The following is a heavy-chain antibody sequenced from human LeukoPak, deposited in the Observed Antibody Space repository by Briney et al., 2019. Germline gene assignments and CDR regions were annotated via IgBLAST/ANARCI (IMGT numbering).Heavy chain of an antibody. CDR1: GFTFGNYA. D-gene: IGHD6-13*01. CDR2: ISPSADST. V-gene: IGHV3-23*01. Sequence: YPGGSLRLSCAASGFTFGNYAMSWVRQAPGKGLEWVSAISPSADSTSYADSVKGRFAISRDNSKNTLYLQMDSLRAEDTAVYYCAKRESSSSWYNYFDYWGQGTLVTVSS. J-gene: IGHJ4*02. CDR3: AKRESSSSWYNYFDY.